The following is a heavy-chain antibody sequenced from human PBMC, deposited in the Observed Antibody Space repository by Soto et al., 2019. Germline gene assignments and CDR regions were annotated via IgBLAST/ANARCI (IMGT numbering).Heavy chain of an antibody. CDR2: INHSGST. J-gene: IGHJ6*02. D-gene: IGHD4-4*01. V-gene: IGHV4-34*01. Sequence: SETLSLTCAVYGGSFSGYYWSWIRQPPGKGLEWIGEINHSGSTNYNPSLNSRVTISVDTSKNQFSLKLSSVTAADTAVYYCARAYIPMTTVTTSPRPYGMDVWGQGTTVTVSS. CDR3: ARAYIPMTTVTTSPRPYGMDV. CDR1: GGSFSGYY.